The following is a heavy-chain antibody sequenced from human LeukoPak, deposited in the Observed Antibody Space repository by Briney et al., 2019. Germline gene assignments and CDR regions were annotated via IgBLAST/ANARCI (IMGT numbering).Heavy chain of an antibody. V-gene: IGHV3-23*01. CDR2: ISGSGGET. CDR1: GFTINNYA. D-gene: IGHD2-21*02. CDR3: AHTYCGGDCYSFDS. Sequence: GGSLRLSCAVSGFTINNYAMGWVRQAPGKRLECVSVISGSGGETRYADSVKGRFTISRDNSNNTLYLQMNNLRAEDTAVYYCAHTYCGGDCYSFDSWGQGTQVTVSS. J-gene: IGHJ4*02.